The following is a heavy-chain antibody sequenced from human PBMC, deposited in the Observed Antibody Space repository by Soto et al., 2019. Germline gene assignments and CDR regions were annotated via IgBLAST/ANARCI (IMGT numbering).Heavy chain of an antibody. CDR3: ARVATSKYYDSSGLLYYYCGMDV. Sequence: PSQTLSLTCAISGDSVSSNSAAWNWIRQSPSRGLEWLGRTYYRSKWYNDYAVSVKSRITINPDTSKNQFSLQLNSVTPEDTAVYYCARVATSKYYDSSGLLYYYCGMDVWGQGTTVTVSS. D-gene: IGHD3-22*01. J-gene: IGHJ6*02. CDR2: TYYRSKWYN. CDR1: GDSVSSNSAA. V-gene: IGHV6-1*01.